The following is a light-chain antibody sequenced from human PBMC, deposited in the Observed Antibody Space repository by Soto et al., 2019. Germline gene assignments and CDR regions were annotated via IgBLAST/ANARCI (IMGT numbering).Light chain of an antibody. CDR1: SPNIGGNA. CDR2: SNN. V-gene: IGLV1-44*01. CDR3: SVLDDSATGYV. Sequence: LTQPPSASRTPGPGVTNPCSGSSPNIGGNAVSWYQQVPGTARKVLIYSNNQRPSAVPDRFSGAKSGPSASVAIRAVQSEEKAHYYCSVLDDSATGYVFGTG. J-gene: IGLJ1*01.